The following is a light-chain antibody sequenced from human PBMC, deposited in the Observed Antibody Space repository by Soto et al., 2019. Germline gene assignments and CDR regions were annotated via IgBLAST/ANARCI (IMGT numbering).Light chain of an antibody. J-gene: IGKJ3*01. Sequence: IQLTQSPSSLSAFVGGRVPLTCRASQGISSYLAWYQQKPAQAPQLLISAASTLQSPVPSRFSGSGSGTDFTLTIRSLQPEDFATYYYQQLNTYLFGPGTKVDI. CDR1: QGISSY. V-gene: IGKV1-9*01. CDR3: QQLNTYL. CDR2: AAS.